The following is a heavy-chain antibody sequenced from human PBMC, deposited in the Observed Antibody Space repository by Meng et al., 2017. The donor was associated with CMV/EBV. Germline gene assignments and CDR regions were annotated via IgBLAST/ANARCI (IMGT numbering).Heavy chain of an antibody. J-gene: IGHJ4*02. CDR3: ARLVSGSYYRYFDY. CDR1: GFTFDDYA. D-gene: IGHD1-26*01. Sequence: SLKISCAASGFTFDDYAMHWVRQAPGKGLEWVSGISWNSGSIGYADSVKGRFTISGDNAKNSLYLQMNSLRAEDTALYYCARLVSGSYYRYFDYWGQGTLVTVSS. V-gene: IGHV3-9*01. CDR2: ISWNSGSI.